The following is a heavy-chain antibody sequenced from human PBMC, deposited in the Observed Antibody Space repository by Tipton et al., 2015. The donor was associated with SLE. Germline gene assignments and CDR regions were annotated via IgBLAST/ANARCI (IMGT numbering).Heavy chain of an antibody. J-gene: IGHJ4*02. CDR3: ARVVVGAFDY. Sequence: QSGAEVKKPGASVKVSCKASGYTFIHKGISWVRQAPGQGLEFMGWISVYNGYTNYAQKFQGRVTLTTDTSTSTAYMEPRSLRSDDTAVYYCARVVVGAFDYWGQGTLVTVSS. CDR1: GYTFIHKG. V-gene: IGHV1-18*01. CDR2: ISVYNGYT. D-gene: IGHD2-15*01.